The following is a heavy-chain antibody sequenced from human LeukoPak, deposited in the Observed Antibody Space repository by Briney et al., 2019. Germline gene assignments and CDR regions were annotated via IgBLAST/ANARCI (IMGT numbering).Heavy chain of an antibody. V-gene: IGHV3-23*01. CDR1: GFTFSNYA. D-gene: IGHD6-13*01. CDR3: AKSPGGSGIAYGLDV. Sequence: GGSLRLSCAASGFTFSNYALSWVRQAPGKGLEWVSCISYSGSTHYTDSVKGRFTISRDNPKNTLYLQMNSLRAEDTAVYYCAKSPGGSGIAYGLDVWGQGTTVTASS. J-gene: IGHJ6*02. CDR2: ISYSGST.